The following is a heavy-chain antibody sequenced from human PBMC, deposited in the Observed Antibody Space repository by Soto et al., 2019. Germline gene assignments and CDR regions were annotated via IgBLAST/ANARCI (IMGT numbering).Heavy chain of an antibody. V-gene: IGHV4-31*03. Sequence: QVQLQESGPGLVRPSQTLSLTCTVSGGSITTGGSYWSWIRQHPGKGLEWIGYIYYSGSTYYNPSLKSRVTISADTSKNQFSLKLTSVTAADTAVYFCARNNRGYSGYDSHNWFDPWGQGTLVTVSS. CDR1: GGSITTGGSY. CDR2: IYYSGST. J-gene: IGHJ5*02. CDR3: ARNNRGYSGYDSHNWFDP. D-gene: IGHD5-12*01.